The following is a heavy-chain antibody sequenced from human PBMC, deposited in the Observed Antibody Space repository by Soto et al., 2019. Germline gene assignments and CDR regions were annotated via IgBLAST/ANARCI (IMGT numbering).Heavy chain of an antibody. J-gene: IGHJ4*02. Sequence: YGGSFSGYYWSWIRQPPGKGLEWIGEINHSGSTNYNPSLKSRVTISVDTSKNQFSLKLSSVTAADTAVYYCARDNRDFWSGLQSYFAYWGQGTLVTVSS. CDR1: GGSFSGYY. CDR3: ARDNRDFWSGLQSYFAY. CDR2: INHSGST. V-gene: IGHV4-34*01. D-gene: IGHD3-3*01.